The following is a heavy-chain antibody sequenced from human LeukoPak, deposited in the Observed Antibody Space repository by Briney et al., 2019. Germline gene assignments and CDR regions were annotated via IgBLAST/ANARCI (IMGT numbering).Heavy chain of an antibody. CDR1: GFTFSFSNYW. J-gene: IGHJ4*02. CDR2: IKQDGSEK. V-gene: IGHV3-7*01. CDR3: ARRRFDSSGYTDY. Sequence: GGSLRLSCAASGFTFSFSNYWMSWVRQAPGKGLEWVANIKQDGSEKYYVDSVKGRFTISRDNAKNSLYLQMNSLRAEDTAVYYCARRRFDSSGYTDYWGQGTLVTVSS. D-gene: IGHD3-22*01.